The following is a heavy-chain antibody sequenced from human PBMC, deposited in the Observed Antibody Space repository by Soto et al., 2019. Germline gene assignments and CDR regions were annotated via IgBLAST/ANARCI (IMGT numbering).Heavy chain of an antibody. Sequence: QVQLQESGPGLVKPSETLSLTCTVSGGSINNFYWSWIRQPPGKGLACIGYISYRGRTNSNPSRPSRVSIAVDSCKHQCSLEVPSVTAVDPAVFDCAGARYRGGWYSSWGQGTLVAVSS. CDR3: AGARYRGGWYSS. CDR2: ISYRGRT. J-gene: IGHJ5*02. CDR1: GGSINNFY. V-gene: IGHV4-59*01. D-gene: IGHD6-19*01.